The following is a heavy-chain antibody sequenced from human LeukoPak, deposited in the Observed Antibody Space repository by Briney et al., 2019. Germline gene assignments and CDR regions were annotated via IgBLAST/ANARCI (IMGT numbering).Heavy chain of an antibody. CDR2: INWNGDST. D-gene: IGHD2-2*01. V-gene: IGHV3-20*01. J-gene: IGHJ4*02. Sequence: GGSLRLSCAASGFTFDDYGMSWVRQAPGKGLEWVSGINWNGDSTGYADSVKGRFTISRDNAKNSLYLQMNSLRAEDTALYHCVKGGYCSSTSCHFDYWGQGTLVTVS. CDR1: GFTFDDYG. CDR3: VKGGYCSSTSCHFDY.